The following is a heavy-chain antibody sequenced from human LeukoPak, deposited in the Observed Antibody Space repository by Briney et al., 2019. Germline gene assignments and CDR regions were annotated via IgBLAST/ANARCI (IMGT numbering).Heavy chain of an antibody. CDR1: GFTFSGYS. J-gene: IGHJ4*02. CDR3: AKAIWVAATSSWFCLDY. CDR2: ISTSSSTI. V-gene: IGHV3-48*04. Sequence: GGSLRLSCAASGFTFSGYSINWVRQAPGKGLEWVSYISTSSSTIYYSDSVKGRFTISRDNARNSLYLQMNSLRPEDTAVYYCAKAIWVAATSSWFCLDYWGQGTLVTVSS. D-gene: IGHD3-10*01.